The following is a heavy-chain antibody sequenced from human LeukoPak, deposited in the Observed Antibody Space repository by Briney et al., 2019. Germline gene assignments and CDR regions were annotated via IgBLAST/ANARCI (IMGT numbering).Heavy chain of an antibody. CDR2: INSDGSTT. CDR1: GFTFSSYA. D-gene: IGHD5-24*01. Sequence: GGSLRLSCAASGFTFSSYAMSWVRQAPGKGLEWVSRINSDGSTTNYADSVKGRFIISRDNAKNTLYLQMNSLRAEDTAVYYCARDKRDAYNYWGFHYFDFWGQGTLVTVSS. CDR3: ARDKRDAYNYWGFHYFDF. J-gene: IGHJ4*02. V-gene: IGHV3-74*01.